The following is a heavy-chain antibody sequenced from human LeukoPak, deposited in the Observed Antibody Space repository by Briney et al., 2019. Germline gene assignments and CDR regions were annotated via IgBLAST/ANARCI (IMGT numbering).Heavy chain of an antibody. CDR2: IYYSGST. CDR1: GGSISSYY. D-gene: IGHD3-22*01. V-gene: IGHV4-59*12. CDR3: ARSYYYDSSGYYPAQFDY. J-gene: IGHJ4*02. Sequence: PSETLSLTCTVSGGSISSYYWSWIRQPPGKGLEWIGYIYYSGSTYYNPSLKSRVTISVDTSKNQFSLKLSSVTAAGTAVYYCARSYYYDSSGYYPAQFDYWGQGTLVTVSS.